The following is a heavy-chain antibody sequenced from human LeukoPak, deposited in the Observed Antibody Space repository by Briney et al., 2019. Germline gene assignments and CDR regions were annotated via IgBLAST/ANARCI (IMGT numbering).Heavy chain of an antibody. Sequence: GRSLRLSCAASGFTFSSYGMHWVRQAPGKGLEWVSSISSSSSYIYYADSVKGRFTISRDNAKNSLYLQMNSLRAEDTAVYYCAREIRGKYCSGGSCYDGYYYYYMDVWGKGTTVTVSS. CDR3: AREIRGKYCSGGSCYDGYYYYYMDV. CDR1: GFTFSSYG. CDR2: ISSSSSYI. J-gene: IGHJ6*03. D-gene: IGHD2-15*01. V-gene: IGHV3-21*01.